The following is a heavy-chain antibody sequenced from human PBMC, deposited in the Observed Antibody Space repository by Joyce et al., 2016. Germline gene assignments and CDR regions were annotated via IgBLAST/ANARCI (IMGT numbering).Heavy chain of an antibody. V-gene: IGHV4-61*02. J-gene: IGHJ6*02. Sequence: QVQLQESGPGLVKPSQTLTLTCTVSGASATSGSFYWSWIRQPAGKGLEWIGRIYTTGSTNYKSSLKSRVTMALDTSKYQVSLKLNSVTAADTAVYYCARSTGGSYLFGMDVWGQGTTVTVSS. CDR1: GASATSGSFY. D-gene: IGHD1-26*01. CDR2: IYTTGST. CDR3: ARSTGGSYLFGMDV.